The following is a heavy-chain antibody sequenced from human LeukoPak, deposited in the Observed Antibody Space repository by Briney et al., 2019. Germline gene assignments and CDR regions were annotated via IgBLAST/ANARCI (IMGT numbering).Heavy chain of an antibody. CDR1: GFTFGNYW. J-gene: IGHJ3*02. Sequence: GGSLRLSCAASGFTFGNYWMSWVRQAPGKGLEWVASIKEDGSGNFYVDSVKGRFTISRDNAKNSLYLQMNSLRAGDTAVYYCASGARGYYYDSSGFKPGAFDIWGQGTMVTVSS. CDR3: ASGARGYYYDSSGFKPGAFDI. CDR2: IKEDGSGN. D-gene: IGHD3-22*01. V-gene: IGHV3-7*02.